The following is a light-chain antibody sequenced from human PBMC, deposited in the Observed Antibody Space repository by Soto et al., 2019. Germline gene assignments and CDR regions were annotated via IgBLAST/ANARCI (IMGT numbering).Light chain of an antibody. V-gene: IGKV1-17*03. J-gene: IGKJ1*01. CDR2: AAS. CDR3: QHYNSYSDA. CDR1: QGIGDY. Sequence: DLQMTQSPSAMSASVGARVTITCRASQGIGDYLAWFHKKPGKAPKRLIYAASSLQSGVPSRFSASGSGTEFTLTIRSLQPDDCETYYCQHYNSYSDAFGQGTKVDIK.